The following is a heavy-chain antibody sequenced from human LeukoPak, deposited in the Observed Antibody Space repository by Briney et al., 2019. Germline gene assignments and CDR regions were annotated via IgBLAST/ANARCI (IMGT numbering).Heavy chain of an antibody. D-gene: IGHD4-23*01. Sequence: PGGSLRLSCAASGFTFSSYAMSWVRQAPGKGLEWVSAISGSGGSTYYADSVKGRFTISRDNSKNTLYLQMNSLRAEDTAVYYCARDTLYYGGNSGYWGQGTLVTVSS. V-gene: IGHV3-23*01. J-gene: IGHJ4*02. CDR3: ARDTLYYGGNSGY. CDR1: GFTFSSYA. CDR2: ISGSGGST.